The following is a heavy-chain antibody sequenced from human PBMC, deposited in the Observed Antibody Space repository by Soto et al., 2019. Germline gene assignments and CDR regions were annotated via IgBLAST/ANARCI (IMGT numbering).Heavy chain of an antibody. CDR1: GYTFTGYY. V-gene: IGHV1-2*02. CDR2: INPNSGGT. J-gene: IGHJ6*02. Sequence: ASVKVSCKASGYTFTGYYMHWGRQAPGQGLEWMGWINPNSGGTNYAQKFQGRVTMTRDTSISTAYMELSRLRSDDTAVYYCARGSVVVVAATNWGYYYYGMDVWGQGTTVTVSS. D-gene: IGHD2-15*01. CDR3: ARGSVVVVAATNWGYYYYGMDV.